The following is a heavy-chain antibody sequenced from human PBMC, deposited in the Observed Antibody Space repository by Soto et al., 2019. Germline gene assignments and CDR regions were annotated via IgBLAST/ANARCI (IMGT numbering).Heavy chain of an antibody. Sequence: EVQLVESGGGLVQPGGSLRLSCAASGFTFSSYSMNWVRQAPGKGLEWVSYISSSSSTIYYADSVKGRFTISRDNAKNSRYLQMNSLRAEETAVYYWARGGSDLDWFDPWGQGTLVTVSS. CDR2: ISSSSSTI. CDR1: GFTFSSYS. CDR3: ARGGSDLDWFDP. J-gene: IGHJ5*02. V-gene: IGHV3-48*01. D-gene: IGHD1-26*01.